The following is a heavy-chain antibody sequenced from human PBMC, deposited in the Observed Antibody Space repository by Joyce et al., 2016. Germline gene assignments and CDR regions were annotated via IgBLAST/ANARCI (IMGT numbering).Heavy chain of an antibody. Sequence: QVQLKESGPGLVKPSQTLSLTCSVSGGSISSGDYYWRWIRQPPGKGLEWIGDSSYSGSTYSKPSLKTRVTISVDTSKNQFSLKLSSVTAADTAVYYCARGRAYYYGSGKKFDPWGQGTLVTVSS. V-gene: IGHV4-30-4*01. CDR3: ARGRAYYYGSGKKFDP. D-gene: IGHD3-10*01. CDR1: GGSISSGDYY. J-gene: IGHJ5*02. CDR2: SSYSGST.